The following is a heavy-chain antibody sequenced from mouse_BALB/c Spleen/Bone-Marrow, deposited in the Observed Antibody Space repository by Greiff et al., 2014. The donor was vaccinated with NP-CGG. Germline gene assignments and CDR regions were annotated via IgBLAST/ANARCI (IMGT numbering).Heavy chain of an antibody. Sequence: VQLQQSGPELVKPGASVRISCKASGFTFTSYFIHWMKERPGQGLEWIGRIYPGNVNTNYNEKFKGKATLTADKSSTTAHMQLSSLTSEDSAVYFCARRFITTTHWYFDVWGAGTTVTVSS. V-gene: IGHV1S56*01. CDR3: ARRFITTTHWYFDV. CDR2: IYPGNVNT. J-gene: IGHJ1*01. CDR1: GFTFTSYF. D-gene: IGHD1-2*01.